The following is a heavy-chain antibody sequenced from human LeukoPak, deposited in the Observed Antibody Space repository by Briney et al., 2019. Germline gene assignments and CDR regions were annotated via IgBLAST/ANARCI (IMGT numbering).Heavy chain of an antibody. J-gene: IGHJ4*02. V-gene: IGHV4-34*01. Sequence: GSLRLSCAASGFIFSNYGMNWVRQPPGKGLEWIGEINHSGSTNYNPSLKSRVTISVDTSKNQFSLKLSSVTAADTAVYYCARGLNYSSSVDYWGQGTLVTVSS. CDR2: INHSGST. D-gene: IGHD6-6*01. CDR1: GFIFSNYG. CDR3: ARGLNYSSSVDY.